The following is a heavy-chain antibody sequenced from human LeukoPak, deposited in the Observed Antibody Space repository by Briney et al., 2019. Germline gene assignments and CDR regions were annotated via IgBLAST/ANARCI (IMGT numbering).Heavy chain of an antibody. Sequence: ASVRVSCKASGYTFTRYGISWGRQAPGQGLQWRGWISASNGNTNYAQKVRYRVTMITDTSTGTAYLDVRSLTSDDTAVYYCARDHSNWNYAPDFWGQGTLVIVSS. D-gene: IGHD1-7*01. J-gene: IGHJ4*02. V-gene: IGHV1-18*01. CDR1: GYTFTRYG. CDR2: ISASNGNT. CDR3: ARDHSNWNYAPDF.